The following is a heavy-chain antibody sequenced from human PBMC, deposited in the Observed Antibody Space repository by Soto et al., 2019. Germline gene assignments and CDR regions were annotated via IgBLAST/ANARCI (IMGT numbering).Heavy chain of an antibody. V-gene: IGHV3-30*03. Sequence: LRLSCAASGFIFSSYAMHWVGQASGKGLEWVAVISYDGSNKYYVDSVKGRFTISRDNSKNTLYLQMSSLRAEDASVYCCARGIAATGKSPPDYWGQGTLVTFSS. J-gene: IGHJ4*01. CDR2: ISYDGSNK. CDR3: ARGIAATGKSPPDY. D-gene: IGHD6-13*01. CDR1: GFIFSSYA.